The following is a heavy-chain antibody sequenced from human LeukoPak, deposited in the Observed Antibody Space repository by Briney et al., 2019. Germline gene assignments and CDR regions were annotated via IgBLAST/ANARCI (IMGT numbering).Heavy chain of an antibody. V-gene: IGHV3-23*01. Sequence: GGSLRLSCAASGFTFSNFAMSWVRQAPGKGLEWVSVISGSGGGTHYADSVKGRFTIPRDNSKNTLYLQMNSLRADDTAVYYCAKDAYGSGSKRPDYWGQGTLVTVSS. CDR3: AKDAYGSGSKRPDY. CDR2: ISGSGGGT. J-gene: IGHJ4*02. D-gene: IGHD3-10*01. CDR1: GFTFSNFA.